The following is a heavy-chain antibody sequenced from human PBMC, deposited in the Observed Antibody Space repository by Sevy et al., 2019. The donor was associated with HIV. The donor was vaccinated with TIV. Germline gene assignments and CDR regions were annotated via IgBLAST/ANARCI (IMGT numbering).Heavy chain of an antibody. CDR1: GFTLSNYA. Sequence: GGSLRLSCVASGFTLSNYALHWVRQAPGKGLEWVAVVSYDGSNKVYADSVKGRFSISRDNSENTVFLQMNTLRPQDTAVYYCARGPVSTTRAEYFQYWGQRTQVTVSS. D-gene: IGHD1-7*01. CDR3: ARGPVSTTRAEYFQY. V-gene: IGHV3-30-3*01. CDR2: VSYDGSNK. J-gene: IGHJ1*01.